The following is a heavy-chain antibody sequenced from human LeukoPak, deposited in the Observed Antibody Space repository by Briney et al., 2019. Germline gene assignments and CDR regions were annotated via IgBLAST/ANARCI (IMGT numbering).Heavy chain of an antibody. V-gene: IGHV4-31*03. CDR3: ARAPYSNYGIDY. CDR2: IYYSGST. Sequence: RPSETLSLTCTVSGGSISSGGYYWSWIRQHPGKGLEWIGYIYYSGSTYYNPSLKSRVTISVDTSKNQFSLKLSSVTAADTAVYYCARAPYSNYGIDYWGQGTLVTVSS. J-gene: IGHJ4*02. D-gene: IGHD4-11*01. CDR1: GGSISSGGYY.